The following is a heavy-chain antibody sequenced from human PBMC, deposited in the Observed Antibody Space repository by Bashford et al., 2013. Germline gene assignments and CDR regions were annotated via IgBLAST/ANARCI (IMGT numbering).Heavy chain of an antibody. Sequence: SETLSLTCTVSGGSISSSSYYWGWIRQPPGKGLEWIGSIYYSGSTYYNPSLKSRVTISVDTSKNQFSLKLSSVTAADTAVYYCASLYDYGGNPFEYWGQGTLVTVSS. V-gene: IGHV4-39*01. CDR3: ASLYDYGGNPFEY. D-gene: IGHD4-23*01. CDR1: GGSISSSSYY. J-gene: IGHJ4*02. CDR2: IYYSGST.